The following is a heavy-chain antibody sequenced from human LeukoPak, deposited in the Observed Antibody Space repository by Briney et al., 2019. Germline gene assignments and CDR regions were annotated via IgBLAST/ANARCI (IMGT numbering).Heavy chain of an antibody. CDR2: INHSGST. J-gene: IGHJ4*02. D-gene: IGHD2-2*01. CDR1: GGSFRGYY. Sequence: PSETLSLTCGVYGGSFRGYYWSWIRQPPGKGLEWIGEINHSGSTNYNASLKSRVTISLDTSKKTFSLKLSSVTAADTAVYYCASTERCSTTCPFDYWGQGTLVTVSS. V-gene: IGHV4-34*01. CDR3: ASTERCSTTCPFDY.